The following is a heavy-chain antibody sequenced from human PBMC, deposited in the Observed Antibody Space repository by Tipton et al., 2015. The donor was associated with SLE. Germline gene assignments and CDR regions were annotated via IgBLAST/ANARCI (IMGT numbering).Heavy chain of an antibody. CDR2: IYYSGST. V-gene: IGHV4-39*07. CDR1: GGSISSSSYY. D-gene: IGHD2-8*01. Sequence: LRLSCTVSGGSISSSSYYWGWICQPPGKGLEWIGSIYYSGSTYYNPSLKSRVSISVDTSKNQFFLNLHSVTAADTAVYYCARGGASVLIRNCYFDYWGQGSLVTVSS. CDR3: ARGGASVLIRNCYFDY. J-gene: IGHJ4*01.